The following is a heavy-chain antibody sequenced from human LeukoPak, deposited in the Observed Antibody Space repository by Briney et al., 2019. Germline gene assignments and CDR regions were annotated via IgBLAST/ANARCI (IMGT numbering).Heavy chain of an antibody. CDR1: GGSISSSSYY. J-gene: IGHJ6*03. D-gene: IGHD3-10*01. CDR2: IYYSGST. CDR3: ARGAMVRGVLQYYYYMDV. Sequence: PSETLSLTCTVSGGSISSSSYYWGWIRQPPGKGLEWIGSIYYSGSTYYNPSLKSRVTISIDTSKNQFSLKLRSVTAADTAVYYCARGAMVRGVLQYYYYMDVWGKGTTVTISS. V-gene: IGHV4-39*07.